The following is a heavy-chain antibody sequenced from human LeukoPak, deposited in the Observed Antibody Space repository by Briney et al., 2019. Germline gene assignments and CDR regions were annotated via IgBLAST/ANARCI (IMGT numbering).Heavy chain of an antibody. D-gene: IGHD5-24*01. CDR3: ARETPRRGETRDGYR. CDR2: IKQDGSET. J-gene: IGHJ4*02. Sequence: GGSLRLSCAASGFTFSNYWMNWVRQAPGKGLECLANIKQDGSETYYADSVKGRFSISRDNAKNSLYLQMNSLRAEDTAVYYCARETPRRGETRDGYRWGQGTLVTVSS. V-gene: IGHV3-7*01. CDR1: GFTFSNYW.